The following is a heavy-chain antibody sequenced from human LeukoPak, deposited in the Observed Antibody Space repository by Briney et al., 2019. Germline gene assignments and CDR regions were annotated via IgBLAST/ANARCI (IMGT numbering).Heavy chain of an antibody. Sequence: GGSLRLSCAASGFTVSSNYMSWVRQAPGKGLEWVSVIYSGGSTYYADSVKGRFTISRDNSKNTLYLQMNSLRAEDTAVYYCARDLIVGATSPNWFDPWGQGSLVTVSS. CDR2: IYSGGST. V-gene: IGHV3-53*01. CDR1: GFTVSSNY. CDR3: ARDLIVGATSPNWFDP. J-gene: IGHJ5*02. D-gene: IGHD1-26*01.